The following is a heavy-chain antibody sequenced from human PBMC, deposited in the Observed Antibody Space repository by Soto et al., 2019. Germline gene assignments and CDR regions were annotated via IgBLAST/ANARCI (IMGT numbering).Heavy chain of an antibody. V-gene: IGHV1-69*13. CDR3: AVARQRSSGYYYDLRPFDY. J-gene: IGHJ4*02. CDR2: IIPIFGTA. D-gene: IGHD3-22*01. CDR1: GGTFSSYA. Sequence: ASVKVSCKASGGTFSSYAISWVRQAPGQGLEWMGGIIPIFGTANYAQKFQGRVTITADESTSTAYMELSSLRSEDTAVYYCAVARQRSSGYYYDLRPFDYWGQGTLVTVSS.